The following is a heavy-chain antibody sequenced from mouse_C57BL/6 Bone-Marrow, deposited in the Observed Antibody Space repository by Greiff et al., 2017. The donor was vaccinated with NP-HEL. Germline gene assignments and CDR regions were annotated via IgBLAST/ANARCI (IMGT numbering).Heavy chain of an antibody. Sequence: VQLQQSGAELVKPGASVKVSCKASGYTFTSYWMHWVKQRPGQGLEWIGRIHPSDSDTTYNPKFKGKATLTVDQSSSTAYMQLSSLTSEDSAVYYCAIWLRRSWFAYWGQGTLGTVSA. CDR3: AIWLRRSWFAY. CDR1: GYTFTSYW. CDR2: IHPSDSDT. J-gene: IGHJ3*01. V-gene: IGHV1-74*01. D-gene: IGHD2-2*01.